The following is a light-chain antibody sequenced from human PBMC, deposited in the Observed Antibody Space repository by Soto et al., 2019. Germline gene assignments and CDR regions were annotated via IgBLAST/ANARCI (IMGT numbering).Light chain of an antibody. J-gene: IGLJ1*01. CDR1: SSDVGGYNY. CDR3: SSYAGSNNYV. Sequence: QSVLTQPPSASGSCGQSVTISCTGTSSDVGGYNYVTWYQQHPGKAPKVVIYEVSKRPSGVPDRFSGSKSGNTASLTVSGLQAEDEADYYCSSYAGSNNYVFGTGTKVTVL. V-gene: IGLV2-8*01. CDR2: EVS.